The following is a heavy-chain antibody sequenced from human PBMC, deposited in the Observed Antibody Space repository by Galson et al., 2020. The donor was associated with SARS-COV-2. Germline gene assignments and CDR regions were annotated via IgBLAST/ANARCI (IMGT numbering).Heavy chain of an antibody. J-gene: IGHJ4*02. CDR3: ARGLTGRRYYYDSSGYYYAD. Sequence: SETLSLTCTVSGGSISSGSYYWSWIRQPAGKGLEWIGRIYTSGSTNYNPSLKSRVTISVDTSKNQFSLKLSSVTAADTAVYYCARGLTGRRYYYDSSGYYYADWGQGTLVTVSS. V-gene: IGHV4-61*02. CDR2: IYTSGST. D-gene: IGHD3-22*01. CDR1: GGSISSGSYY.